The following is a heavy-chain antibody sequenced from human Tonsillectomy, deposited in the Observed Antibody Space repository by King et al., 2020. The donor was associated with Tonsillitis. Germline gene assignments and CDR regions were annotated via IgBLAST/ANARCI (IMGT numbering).Heavy chain of an antibody. CDR1: GFTFSSYW. CDR2: IKQDGSEK. J-gene: IGHJ4*02. D-gene: IGHD1-1*01. CDR3: ARSPFGSYNWKESDNYFDY. V-gene: IGHV3-7*01. Sequence: VQLVESGGGLVQPGGSLRLSCAASGFTFSSYWMSWVHQAPGKGLEWVANIKQDGSEKYYVDSVKGRFTISRDNAKNSLYLQMNSLRAEDTAVYYCARSPFGSYNWKESDNYFDYWGQGTLVTVSS.